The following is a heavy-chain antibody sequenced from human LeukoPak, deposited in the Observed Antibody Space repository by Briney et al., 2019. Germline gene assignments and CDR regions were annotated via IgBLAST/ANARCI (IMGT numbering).Heavy chain of an antibody. V-gene: IGHV1-46*01. J-gene: IGHJ4*02. CDR3: ARDVSGGNCLSDC. D-gene: IGHD2-15*01. CDR2: ITPSGGST. CDR1: GYTFTTHY. Sequence: ASVKLSCKASGYTFTTHYFHWLRQAPGQGREWMDVITPSGGSTSYAQKFQDRVPMTRNTSTSTLYMELTSLRSEDRAVYYVARDVSGGNCLSDCWGEGTLVTLSS.